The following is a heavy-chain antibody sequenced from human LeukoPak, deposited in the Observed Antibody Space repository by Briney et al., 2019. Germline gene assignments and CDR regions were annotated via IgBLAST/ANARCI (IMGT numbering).Heavy chain of an antibody. CDR2: VSGSGTTT. Sequence: GGSLRLSCAASGFTFSNYAMSWVRRAPGEGLEWVSAVSGSGTTTHYADSVKGRFIVSRDNAQNTVFLQLHSLGADDTAVYFCSKGETDAGTLTHVYWGQGTLVTVSS. D-gene: IGHD1-7*01. CDR1: GFTFSNYA. J-gene: IGHJ1*01. CDR3: SKGETDAGTLTHVY. V-gene: IGHV3-23*05.